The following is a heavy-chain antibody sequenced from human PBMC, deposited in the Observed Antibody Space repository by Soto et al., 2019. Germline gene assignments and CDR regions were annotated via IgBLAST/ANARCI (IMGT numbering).Heavy chain of an antibody. V-gene: IGHV1-69*13. CDR1: GGTFSSYA. Sequence: SVKVSCKASGGTFSSYAISWVRQAPGQGLEWMGGIIPIFGTANYAQKLQGRVTITADESTSTAYMELSSLRSEDTAVYYCATSHRGAVAGASSNWFDPWGQGTLVTVSS. CDR3: ATSHRGAVAGASSNWFDP. CDR2: IIPIFGTA. D-gene: IGHD6-19*01. J-gene: IGHJ5*02.